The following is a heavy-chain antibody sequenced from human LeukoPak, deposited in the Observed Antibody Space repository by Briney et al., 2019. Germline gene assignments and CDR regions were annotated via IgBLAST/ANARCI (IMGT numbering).Heavy chain of an antibody. CDR2: IKEDGSEK. D-gene: IGHD6-19*01. Sequence: GGSLRLSCAASGFTFSTYWMSWVRQAPGKGLEWVANIKEDGSEKYYVDSVKGRFTISRDNAKKSLYLQLNSLRGEDTAVYYCAKERAGSSGYIDCWGQGTLVTVSS. J-gene: IGHJ4*02. CDR3: AKERAGSSGYIDC. V-gene: IGHV3-7*01. CDR1: GFTFSTYW.